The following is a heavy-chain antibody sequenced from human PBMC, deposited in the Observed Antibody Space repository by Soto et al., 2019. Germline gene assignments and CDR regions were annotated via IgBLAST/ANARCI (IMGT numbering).Heavy chain of an antibody. CDR1: GGSISNSY. CDR3: ARHLVATISFDY. CDR2: IYYSGTT. Sequence: SETLSLTCTVSGGSISNSYWSWIRQAPGKGLEWIGYIYYSGTTKYNPSLKSRLTISVDTSKNHFSLKLTSVTAADTAVYYCARHLVATISFDYWGQGTLVTVSS. V-gene: IGHV4-59*08. D-gene: IGHD5-12*01. J-gene: IGHJ4*02.